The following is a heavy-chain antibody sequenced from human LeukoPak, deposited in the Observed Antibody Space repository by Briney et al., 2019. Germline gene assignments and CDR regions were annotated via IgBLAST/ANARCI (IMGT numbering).Heavy chain of an antibody. CDR2: ISGSGGST. V-gene: IGHV3-23*01. CDR1: GFSFSRYS. J-gene: IGHJ4*02. Sequence: GGSLRLSCAVSGFSFSRYSMSWVRQAPGKGLEWVSAISGSGGSTYYADSVKGRFTISRDNSKNTLYLQMNSLRAEDTAVYYCAKAVDKYDYDSSGYYYVVDYWGQGTLVTVSS. CDR3: AKAVDKYDYDSSGYYYVVDY. D-gene: IGHD3-22*01.